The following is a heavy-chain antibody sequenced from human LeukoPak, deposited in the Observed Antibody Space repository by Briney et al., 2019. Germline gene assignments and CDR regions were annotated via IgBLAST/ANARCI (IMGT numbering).Heavy chain of an antibody. CDR1: GGSISSSSYY. Sequence: SETLSLTCTVSGGSISSSSYYWGWIRQPPGKGLEWIGSIYYSGSTYYNPSLKSRVTISVDTSKNQFSLKLSSVTAADTAVYYCARQDLSIFGVVLPPDYWGQGTLVTVSS. CDR3: ARQDLSIFGVVLPPDY. J-gene: IGHJ4*02. CDR2: IYYSGST. D-gene: IGHD3-3*01. V-gene: IGHV4-39*01.